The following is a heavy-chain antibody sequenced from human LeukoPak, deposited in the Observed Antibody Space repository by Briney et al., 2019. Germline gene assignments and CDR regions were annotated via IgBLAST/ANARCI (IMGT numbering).Heavy chain of an antibody. D-gene: IGHD1-26*01. V-gene: IGHV4-59*01. CDR1: GGSISSYY. CDR2: IYYSGST. J-gene: IGHJ4*02. CDR3: ARVGGSHFGY. Sequence: SETLSLTCTVSGGSISSYYWSWIRQPPGKGLEWIGYIYYSGSTNYNPSLKSRVTISADTSKNQFSLKLSSVTAADTAVYYCARVGGSHFGYWGQGTLVTVSS.